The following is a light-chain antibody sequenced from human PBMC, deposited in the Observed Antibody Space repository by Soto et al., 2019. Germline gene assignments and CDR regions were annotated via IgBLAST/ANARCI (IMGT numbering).Light chain of an antibody. J-gene: IGKJ3*01. CDR2: DAS. Sequence: EIVLTQSPGTLSLSPGERATLSCRASQSVSSSSLAWYQQKPGQAPRLLIYDASSRATGIPDRFSSSGSGTDFTLTISRLEPEDFAVYYCQQYGSSPLFGPGTKVDIK. V-gene: IGKV3-20*01. CDR3: QQYGSSPL. CDR1: QSVSSSS.